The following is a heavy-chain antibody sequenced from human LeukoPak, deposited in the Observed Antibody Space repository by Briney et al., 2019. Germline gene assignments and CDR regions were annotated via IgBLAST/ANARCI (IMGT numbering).Heavy chain of an antibody. D-gene: IGHD6-19*01. J-gene: IGHJ3*02. Sequence: GESLKISCKGSGYSFTSYWIGWVRQMPGKGLEWMGIIYPGDSDTRYSLSFQGQVTISADKSISTAYLQWSSLKASDTAMYYCARHRRAKAVAGTDAFDIWGQGTMVTVSS. CDR3: ARHRRAKAVAGTDAFDI. CDR2: IYPGDSDT. CDR1: GYSFTSYW. V-gene: IGHV5-51*01.